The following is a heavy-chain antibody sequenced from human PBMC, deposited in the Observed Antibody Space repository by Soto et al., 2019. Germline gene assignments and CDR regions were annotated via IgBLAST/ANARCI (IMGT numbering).Heavy chain of an antibody. CDR2: INPSGGST. Sequence: ASVKVSCKASGYTFTSYYMHWVRQAPGQGLEWMGIINPSGGSTSYAQKFQGRVTMTRDTSTSTVYMELSSLRSEDTAVYYCARDISSIAAAGGMDVWGQGTTVTVYS. V-gene: IGHV1-46*01. CDR3: ARDISSIAAAGGMDV. D-gene: IGHD6-13*01. CDR1: GYTFTSYY. J-gene: IGHJ6*02.